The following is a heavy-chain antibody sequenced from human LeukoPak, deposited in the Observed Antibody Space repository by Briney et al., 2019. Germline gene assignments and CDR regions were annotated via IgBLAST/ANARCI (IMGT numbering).Heavy chain of an antibody. CDR2: INPSGGST. CDR3: ARGAY. Sequence: ASVTVSFKASGYTFTIYYMHWVGQAPGQGGERIGVINPSGGSTSYAQKFQGRDTITRETSTSTVYMELTSLRSEDTAVYYFARGAYWGQGTLVTVSS. J-gene: IGHJ4*02. D-gene: IGHD3-16*01. V-gene: IGHV1-46*01. CDR1: GYTFTIYY.